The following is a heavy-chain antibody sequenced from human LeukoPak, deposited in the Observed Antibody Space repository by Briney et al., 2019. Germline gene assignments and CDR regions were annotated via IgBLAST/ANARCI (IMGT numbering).Heavy chain of an antibody. V-gene: IGHV3-21*04. D-gene: IGHD2-15*01. Sequence: GGSLRLSCEASGFTFSSYTLTWVRQAPGKGLEWVSSISSSSGYIYYADSVKGRFTISRDNAKRSLSLQMNSLRDEGTAVYYCAKPLTGGGSWPPFDSWGQGTLVTVSS. CDR3: AKPLTGGGSWPPFDS. CDR1: GFTFSSYT. J-gene: IGHJ4*02. CDR2: ISSSSGYI.